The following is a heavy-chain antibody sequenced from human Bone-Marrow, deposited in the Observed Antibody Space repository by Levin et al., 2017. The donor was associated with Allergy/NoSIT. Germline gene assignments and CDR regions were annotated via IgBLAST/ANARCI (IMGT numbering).Heavy chain of an antibody. Sequence: ASVKVSCKASGYTFTSYYMHWVRQAPGQGLEWMGIINPSGGSTSYAQKFQGRVTMTRDTSTSTVYMELSSLRSEDTAVYYCARDPMSVGATITRFDPWGQGTLVTVSS. CDR1: GYTFTSYY. D-gene: IGHD1-26*01. CDR2: INPSGGST. V-gene: IGHV1-46*01. CDR3: ARDPMSVGATITRFDP. J-gene: IGHJ5*02.